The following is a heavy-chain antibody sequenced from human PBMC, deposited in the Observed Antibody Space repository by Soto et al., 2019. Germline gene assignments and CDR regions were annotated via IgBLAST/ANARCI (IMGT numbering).Heavy chain of an antibody. CDR1: GGTFSSYA. J-gene: IGHJ6*02. CDR3: ARSQGSSTSLEIYYYYYYGMDV. D-gene: IGHD2-2*01. Sequence: QVQLVQSGAEVKKPGSSVKVSCKASGGTFSSYAISWVRQAPGQGLEWMGGIIPIPGTANYAQKFQGRVMITADESTSTAYIELSSLRSEDTAVYYCARSQGSSTSLEIYYYYYYGMDVWGQGTTVTVSS. CDR2: IIPIPGTA. V-gene: IGHV1-69*01.